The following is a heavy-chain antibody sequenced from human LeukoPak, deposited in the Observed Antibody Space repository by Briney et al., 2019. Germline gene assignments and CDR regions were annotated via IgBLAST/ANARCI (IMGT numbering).Heavy chain of an antibody. Sequence: ASVKVSCKASGYTFTSYGISWVRQAPGQGLEWMGWISAYNGNTNYAQKLQGRVTMTTDTSTSTAYMELRSLRSDDTAVYYCAKDRANQNWFDPWGQGTLVTVSS. V-gene: IGHV1-18*01. CDR2: ISAYNGNT. CDR1: GYTFTSYG. CDR3: AKDRANQNWFDP. D-gene: IGHD4/OR15-4a*01. J-gene: IGHJ5*02.